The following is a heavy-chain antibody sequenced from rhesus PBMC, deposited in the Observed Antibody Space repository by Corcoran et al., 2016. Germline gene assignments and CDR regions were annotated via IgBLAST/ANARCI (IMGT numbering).Heavy chain of an antibody. CDR1: GFTFSSYG. D-gene: IGHD3-28*01. CDR3: AGIYYDSGYYFDY. J-gene: IGHJ4*01. CDR2: ISNGGGSK. V-gene: IGHV3S5*01. Sequence: EVQLVESGGGLVQPGGSLRLSCAASGFTFSSYGMSWVRQAPGKGLAWVSYISNGGGSKAYGASVKGRFTISRDNAKNTLSLQMNSLRAEDTAVYYCAGIYYDSGYYFDYWGQGVLVTVSS.